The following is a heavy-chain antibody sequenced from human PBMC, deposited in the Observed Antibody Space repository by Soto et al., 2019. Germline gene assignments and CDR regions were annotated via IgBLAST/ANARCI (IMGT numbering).Heavy chain of an antibody. CDR3: AKAHVMGVAGSALAY. Sequence: EPMSVTCSVADYSISSGSYWGWIRQPPGKGPEWIASIYHGGTTFYNPSLKSRVTVSVDKSNNQFSLKLRSVTAADTAVYFCAKAHVMGVAGSALAYWGHGTLVTVSS. CDR1: DYSISSGSY. CDR2: IYHGGTT. J-gene: IGHJ4*01. V-gene: IGHV4-38-2*02. D-gene: IGHD6-19*01.